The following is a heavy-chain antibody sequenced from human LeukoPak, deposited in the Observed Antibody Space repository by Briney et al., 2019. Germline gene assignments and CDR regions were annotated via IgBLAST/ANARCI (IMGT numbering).Heavy chain of an antibody. CDR3: AKGDRGYSYGPDY. CDR2: ISYDGSNK. J-gene: IGHJ4*02. CDR1: GFTFSSYG. D-gene: IGHD5-18*01. V-gene: IGHV3-30*18. Sequence: PGRSLRLSCAASGFTFSSYGMHWVRQAPGKGLEWVAVISYDGSNKYYADSVKGRFTISRDNSKNTLYLQMNSLRAEDTAVYYCAKGDRGYSYGPDYWGQGTLATVSS.